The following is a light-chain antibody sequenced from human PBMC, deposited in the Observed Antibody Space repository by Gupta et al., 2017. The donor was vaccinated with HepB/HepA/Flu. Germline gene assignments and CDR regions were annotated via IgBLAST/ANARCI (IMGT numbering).Light chain of an antibody. Sequence: DIQMTQSPSSLSASVGDRVTITCQASQDISNYLNWYQQKPGKAPKHLIYDASNLETGVPSRFSGSGSVTDFTFSISSPQPEDIATYYCQQYDNLLSTFGPGTKVDIK. J-gene: IGKJ3*01. CDR2: DAS. V-gene: IGKV1-33*01. CDR3: QQYDNLLST. CDR1: QDISNY.